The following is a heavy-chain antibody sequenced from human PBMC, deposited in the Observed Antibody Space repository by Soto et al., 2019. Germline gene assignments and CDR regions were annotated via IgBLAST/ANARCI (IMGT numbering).Heavy chain of an antibody. CDR1: GGSISNYY. CDR3: ARVGAEAGASHLDT. Sequence: SETLSLTCSVSGGSISNYYWSLIRLPPGKGLEWIGHIYYSGSTKYNPSLKSRGTISVDTSKNQFSLKLSSVTAADTAVYYCARVGAEAGASHLDTWGRGTLVTVSS. CDR2: IYYSGST. J-gene: IGHJ5*02. V-gene: IGHV4-59*01. D-gene: IGHD6-19*01.